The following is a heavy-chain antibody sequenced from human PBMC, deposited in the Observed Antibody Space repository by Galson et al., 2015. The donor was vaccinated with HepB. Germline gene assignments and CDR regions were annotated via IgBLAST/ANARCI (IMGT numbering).Heavy chain of an antibody. CDR1: GGSISGGSYY. CDR2: IHNNRSP. V-gene: IGHV4-39*01. D-gene: IGHD6-19*01. Sequence: LSLTCTVSGGSISGGSYYWAWIRQSPGKGLEWIGSIHNNRSPHYHNIPSLKSRVAISVDTSKNQFSLRLNSVTAADTAVYYCARQSREYSSGWYLGSFNYMDVWGKGSTVTVSS. CDR3: ARQSREYSSGWYLGSFNYMDV. J-gene: IGHJ6*03.